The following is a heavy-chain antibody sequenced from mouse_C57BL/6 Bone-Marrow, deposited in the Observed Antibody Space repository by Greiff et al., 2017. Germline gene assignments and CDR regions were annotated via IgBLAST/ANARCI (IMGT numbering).Heavy chain of an antibody. Sequence: VKLQESGAELVRPGASVKLSCKASGYTFTDYYINWVKQRPGQGLEWIARIYPGSGNTYYNEKFKGKATLTAEKSSSTAYMQLSSLTSEDSAVYFCARGTGTEDYWGQGTTLTVSS. CDR1: GYTFTDYY. CDR2: IYPGSGNT. J-gene: IGHJ2*01. D-gene: IGHD3-3*01. V-gene: IGHV1-76*01. CDR3: ARGTGTEDY.